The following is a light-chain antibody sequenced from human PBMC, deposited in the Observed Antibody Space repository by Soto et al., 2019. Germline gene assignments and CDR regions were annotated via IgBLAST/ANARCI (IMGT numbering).Light chain of an antibody. V-gene: IGKV3-15*01. CDR1: QDIRSS. Sequence: EIVMSHSPATLSGSPGERVTLSFRASQDIRSSLAWYQQKPGQAPRLLIYGASIRVTGVPATFSGSGSGTDFTLTISRLETEDFAVYYCQQYGSSGTFGQGTKVDIK. CDR2: GAS. J-gene: IGKJ1*01. CDR3: QQYGSSGT.